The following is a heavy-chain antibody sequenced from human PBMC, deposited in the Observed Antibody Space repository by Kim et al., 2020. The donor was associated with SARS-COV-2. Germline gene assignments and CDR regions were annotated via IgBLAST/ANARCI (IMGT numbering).Heavy chain of an antibody. V-gene: IGHV4-39*01. J-gene: IGHJ6*01. CDR1: GGSISSSSYY. CDR2: IYYSGST. Sequence: SETLSLTCTVSGGSISSSSYYWGWIRQPPGKGLEWIGSIYYSGSTYYNPSLKRRVPISVDTSKNQFSLPLSTVTAADTAVYYCGRLITIFGVVSLNGMDVCVRGSTVTVSS. D-gene: IGHD3-3*01. CDR3: GRLITIFGVVSLNGMDV.